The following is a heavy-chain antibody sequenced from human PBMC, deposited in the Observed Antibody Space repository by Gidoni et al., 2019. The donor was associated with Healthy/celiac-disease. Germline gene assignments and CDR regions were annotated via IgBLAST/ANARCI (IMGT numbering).Heavy chain of an antibody. Sequence: QVQLQQWGAGLLKPSETLSLTCAVYGGSFSGYYWSWIRQPPGKGLGWIGEINHSGSTNDNPSLKSRVTISVDTSKNQFSLKLSSVTAADTAVYYCARGGIQLWKPFDYWGQGTLVTVSS. CDR3: ARGGIQLWKPFDY. CDR1: GGSFSGYY. J-gene: IGHJ4*02. CDR2: INHSGST. D-gene: IGHD5-18*01. V-gene: IGHV4-34*01.